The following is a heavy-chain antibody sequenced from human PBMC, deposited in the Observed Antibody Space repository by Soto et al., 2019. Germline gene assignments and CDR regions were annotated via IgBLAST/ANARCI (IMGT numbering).Heavy chain of an antibody. Sequence: GGSLRLSCAASGFTFSSYAMHWVRQAPGKGLEWVAVISYDGSNKYYADSVKGRFTISRDNSKNTLYLQMNSLGADDTALYYCAKDINSGAGWAMDVWGQGTTVTVSS. D-gene: IGHD1-26*01. CDR1: GFTFSSYA. CDR2: ISYDGSNK. V-gene: IGHV3-30-3*01. CDR3: AKDINSGAGWAMDV. J-gene: IGHJ6*02.